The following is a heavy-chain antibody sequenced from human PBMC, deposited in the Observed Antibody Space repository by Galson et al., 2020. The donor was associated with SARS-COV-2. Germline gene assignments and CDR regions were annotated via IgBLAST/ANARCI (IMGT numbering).Heavy chain of an antibody. CDR3: ARPDATGWFDP. CDR2: ISYSGST. J-gene: IGHJ5*02. CDR1: GDSITSSSYY. D-gene: IGHD2-2*01. V-gene: IGHV4-39*01. Sequence: SETLSLTCTVPGDSITSSSYYWGSICQPPGKGLEWIGYISYSGSTYYNPSLNSRVTISVDTSKNQFSLKLTSVTAADTGVYFCARPDATGWFDPWGQGTLVTVSS.